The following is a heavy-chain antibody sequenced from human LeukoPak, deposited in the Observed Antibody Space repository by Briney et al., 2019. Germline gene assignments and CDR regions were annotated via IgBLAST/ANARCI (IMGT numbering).Heavy chain of an antibody. CDR1: GGSLSSGSYY. Sequence: SQTLSLTCTVSGGSLSSGSYYWSWIRQPAGKGLEWIGRIYTSGSTNYNPSLKSRVTISVGTSKNQFSLKLSSVTAADTAVYYCARAPEYYYDSSGYYYGYYYYYYMDVWGKGTTVTVSS. CDR2: IYTSGST. J-gene: IGHJ6*03. CDR3: ARAPEYYYDSSGYYYGYYYYYYMDV. V-gene: IGHV4-61*02. D-gene: IGHD3-22*01.